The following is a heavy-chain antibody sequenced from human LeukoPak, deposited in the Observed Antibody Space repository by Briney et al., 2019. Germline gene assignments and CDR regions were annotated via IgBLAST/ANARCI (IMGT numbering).Heavy chain of an antibody. Sequence: SDTLSLTCAVSGYSISSSNWWGWIRQPPGKGLEWIGYIYYSGSTNYNPSLKSRVTISVDTSKNQFSLNLSSVTAADTAVYYCAGTGYDKDAFDIWGQGTMVTVSS. V-gene: IGHV4-28*01. J-gene: IGHJ3*02. D-gene: IGHD3-22*01. CDR2: IYYSGST. CDR1: GYSISSSNW. CDR3: AGTGYDKDAFDI.